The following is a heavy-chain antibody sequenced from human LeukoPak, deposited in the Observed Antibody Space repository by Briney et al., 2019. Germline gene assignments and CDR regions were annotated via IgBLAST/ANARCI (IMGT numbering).Heavy chain of an antibody. Sequence: ASVKVSCKTSGYTFTNCGISWVRQAPGQGLEWMGWISPYNGNTNYAQKFQGRVTLTTDTSTSTAHMELRSLRSDDTALYYCARGIYYYYTSGHGAFDYWGQGTLVTVSS. V-gene: IGHV1-18*01. CDR1: GYTFTNCG. J-gene: IGHJ4*02. CDR2: ISPYNGNT. D-gene: IGHD3-22*01. CDR3: ARGIYYYYTSGHGAFDY.